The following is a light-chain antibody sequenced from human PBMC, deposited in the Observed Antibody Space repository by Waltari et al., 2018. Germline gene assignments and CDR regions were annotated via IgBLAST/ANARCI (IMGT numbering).Light chain of an antibody. Sequence: EIVLTQSPATLSLFAGERATLSCRASESVSRYLGWYQQKPGQAPRLLIYDTSIRATGVPARFIGSGYGTDFTLTISSLEPEDFALYFCQQRSLWPLTFGRGTKVEI. V-gene: IGKV3-11*01. CDR2: DTS. CDR1: ESVSRY. J-gene: IGKJ4*01. CDR3: QQRSLWPLT.